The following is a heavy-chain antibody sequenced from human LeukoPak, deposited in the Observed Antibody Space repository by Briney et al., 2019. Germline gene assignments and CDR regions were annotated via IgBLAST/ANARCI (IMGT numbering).Heavy chain of an antibody. D-gene: IGHD4-17*01. CDR1: GGSISSYY. J-gene: IGHJ5*02. CDR3: AKQYYGDYVGWFDP. CDR2: IYYSGST. Sequence: SETLSLTCTVSGGSISSYYWSWIRQPPGRGLEWIGYIYYSGSTNYNPSLKSRVTISVDTSKNQFSLKLSSVTAADTAVYYCAKQYYGDYVGWFDPWGQGTLVTVSS. V-gene: IGHV4-59*01.